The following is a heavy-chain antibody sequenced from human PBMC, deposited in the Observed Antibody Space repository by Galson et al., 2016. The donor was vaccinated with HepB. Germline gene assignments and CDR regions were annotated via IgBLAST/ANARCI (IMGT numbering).Heavy chain of an antibody. D-gene: IGHD3-22*01. Sequence: SVKVSCKASGGTFSSYAISWVRQAPGQGLEWMGRIIPIFATANYAQRFHGRVTITADESTSTAYMELSSLRSEDTAVYYCARGSHYDASSGPFAYWGQGTLVTVSS. CDR1: GGTFSSYA. J-gene: IGHJ4*02. V-gene: IGHV1-69*13. CDR3: ARGSHYDASSGPFAY. CDR2: IIPIFATA.